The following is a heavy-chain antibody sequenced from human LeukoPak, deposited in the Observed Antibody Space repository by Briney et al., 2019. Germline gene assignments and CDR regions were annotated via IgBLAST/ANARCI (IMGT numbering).Heavy chain of an antibody. CDR3: ARDLGMITFGGVTRRTNNWFDP. D-gene: IGHD3-16*01. V-gene: IGHV3-74*01. CDR1: GFTFSSYR. J-gene: IGHJ5*02. CDR2: INSDGSST. Sequence: GGSLRLSCAASGFTFSSYRMHWVRQAPGKGLVWVSRINSDGSSTSYADSVKGRFTISRDNAKNTMYLQMNSLRAEDTAVYYCARDLGMITFGGVTRRTNNWFDPWGQGTLVTVSS.